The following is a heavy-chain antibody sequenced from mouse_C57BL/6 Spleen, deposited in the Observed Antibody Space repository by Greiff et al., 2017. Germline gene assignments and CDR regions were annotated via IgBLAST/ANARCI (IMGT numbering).Heavy chain of an antibody. V-gene: IGHV1-61*01. CDR2: IYPSDSET. D-gene: IGHD1-1*01. J-gene: IGHJ3*01. CDR3: ARPDYGSSWFAY. Sequence: QVHVKQPGAELVRPGSSVKLSCKASGYTFTSYWMDWVKQRPGQGLEWIGNIYPSDSETHYNQKFKDKATLTVDKSSSTAYMQLSSLTSEDSAVYYCARPDYGSSWFAYWGQGTLVTVSA. CDR1: GYTFTSYW.